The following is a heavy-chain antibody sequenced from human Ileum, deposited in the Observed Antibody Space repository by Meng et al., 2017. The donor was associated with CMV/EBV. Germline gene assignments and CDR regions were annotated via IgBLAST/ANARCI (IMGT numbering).Heavy chain of an antibody. J-gene: IGHJ4*02. V-gene: IGHV3-23*01. D-gene: IGHD6-13*01. CDR3: AKDRVRYGTIWYGGEN. Sequence: GGSLRLSCAASGFTFRSYAMGWVRQAPGKGLEWVSAISSSGGSTYYADSVKGRFTIFRDNSKNTLYLQMNSLRADDTAVYYCAKDRVRYGTIWYGGENWGQGTLVTVSS. CDR1: GFTFRSYA. CDR2: ISSSGGST.